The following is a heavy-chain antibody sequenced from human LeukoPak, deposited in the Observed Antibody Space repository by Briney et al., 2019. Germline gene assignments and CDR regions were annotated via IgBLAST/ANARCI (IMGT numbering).Heavy chain of an antibody. CDR2: IASDGSHT. V-gene: IGHV3-30-3*01. CDR1: GFTFSTYF. J-gene: IGHJ3*02. D-gene: IGHD2-21*01. Sequence: GSLLLSCAASGFTFSTYFMHRVRPAPGKGLEWVADIASDGSHTFYVESVKGRFTISRDNSKNTLYLQMNSLRAEDTAVYFCARERQDTILHSGAFDIWGQGTMVTVSS. CDR3: ARERQDTILHSGAFDI.